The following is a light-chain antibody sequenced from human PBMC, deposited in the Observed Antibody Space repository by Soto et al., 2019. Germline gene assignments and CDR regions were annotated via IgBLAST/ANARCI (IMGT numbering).Light chain of an antibody. Sequence: EIIMTQSPATLSVSPGGRATLSCRASQRVSSNLAWYQQKPGQAPRLLIYGTYTRATGIQPLSRDSGSGTVLPRSILSQQSGDAANHFFQPYNNWPLTFGGETHVAIK. CDR3: QPYNNWPLT. J-gene: IGKJ4*02. V-gene: IGKV3-15*01. CDR1: QRVSSN. CDR2: GTY.